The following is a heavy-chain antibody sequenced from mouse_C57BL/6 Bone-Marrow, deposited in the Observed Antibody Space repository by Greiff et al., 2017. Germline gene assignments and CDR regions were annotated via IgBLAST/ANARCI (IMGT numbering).Heavy chain of an antibody. V-gene: IGHV1-22*01. D-gene: IGHD2-5*01. CDR1: GYTFTDYN. CDR2: INPNNGGT. Sequence: VQLQQSGPELVKPGASVKMSCKASGYTFTDYNMHWVKQSHGKSLEWIGYINPNNGGTSYNQKFKGKATLTVNKSSSTAYMELRSLTSEDSAVXYCARTLYYSNYDFDYWGQGTTLTVSS. J-gene: IGHJ2*01. CDR3: ARTLYYSNYDFDY.